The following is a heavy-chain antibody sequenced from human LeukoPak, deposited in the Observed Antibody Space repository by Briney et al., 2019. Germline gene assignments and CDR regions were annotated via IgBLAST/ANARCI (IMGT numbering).Heavy chain of an antibody. CDR3: ARDGLYSSSYDFDY. V-gene: IGHV4-4*07. CDR2: VYTSGST. J-gene: IGHJ4*02. D-gene: IGHD6-6*01. Sequence: SETLSLTCTVSGGSISSYHWSWIRQPAGKGLEWIGRVYTSGSTDYNPSLKSRVAMSVDTSKNQFSLKLSSVTAADTAVYYCARDGLYSSSYDFDYWGQGILVTVSS. CDR1: GGSISSYH.